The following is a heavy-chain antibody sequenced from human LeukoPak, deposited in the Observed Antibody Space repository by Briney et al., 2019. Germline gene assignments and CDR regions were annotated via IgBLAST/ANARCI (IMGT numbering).Heavy chain of an antibody. Sequence: PSETLSLTCTVSGGSISSSSYYWGWIRQPPGKGLEWIGSIYYSGSTYYNPSLKSRVTMSVDTSKNQFSLKLSSVTAADTAVYYCARLGYSGYDHYYYYYYYMDVWGKGTTVTVSS. CDR1: GGSISSSSYY. CDR2: IYYSGST. D-gene: IGHD5-12*01. V-gene: IGHV4-39*07. J-gene: IGHJ6*03. CDR3: ARLGYSGYDHYYYYYYYMDV.